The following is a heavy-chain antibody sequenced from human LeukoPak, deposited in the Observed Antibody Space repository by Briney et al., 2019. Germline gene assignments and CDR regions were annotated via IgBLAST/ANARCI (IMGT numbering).Heavy chain of an antibody. CDR3: ARGDALYYYYYYMDV. CDR1: GYTFTGYY. Sequence: ASVTVSCKASGYTFTGYYMHWVRQAPGHGLEWMGWVNPNSGGTNYAQQFQGRVTMTRDTSISTAYMELSRLRSDDAAVYYCARGDALYYYYYYMDVWGKGTTVTVSS. J-gene: IGHJ6*03. V-gene: IGHV1-2*02. CDR2: VNPNSGGT.